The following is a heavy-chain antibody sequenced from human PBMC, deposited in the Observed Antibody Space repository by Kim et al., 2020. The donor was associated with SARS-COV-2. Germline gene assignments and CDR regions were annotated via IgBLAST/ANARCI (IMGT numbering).Heavy chain of an antibody. D-gene: IGHD2-2*01. CDR3: ARAYCSSTSCQRGGFGFDP. V-gene: IGHV4-30-2*01. J-gene: IGHJ5*02. Sequence: SRVTISVDRSKNQFSLKLSSVTAADTAVYYCARAYCSSTSCQRGGFGFDPWGQGTLVTVSS.